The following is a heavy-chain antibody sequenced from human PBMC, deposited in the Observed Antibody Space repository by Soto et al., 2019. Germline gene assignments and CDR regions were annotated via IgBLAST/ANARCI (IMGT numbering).Heavy chain of an antibody. CDR2: ISSSSSYI. V-gene: IGHV3-21*01. D-gene: IGHD6-6*01. CDR1: GFTFSTDS. CDR3: ARVPASYRSSGMDV. J-gene: IGHJ6*02. Sequence: GSLRGLAQASGFTFSTDSMNRVRQAPGKGLEWVSSISSSSSYIYYADSVKGRFTISRDNAKNSLYLQMNSLRAEDTAVYYCARVPASYRSSGMDVWGQGTKVTVSS.